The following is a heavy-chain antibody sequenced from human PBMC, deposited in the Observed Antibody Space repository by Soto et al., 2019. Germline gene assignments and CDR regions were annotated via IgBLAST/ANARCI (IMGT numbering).Heavy chain of an antibody. D-gene: IGHD2-2*01. CDR2: IWYDGSNK. J-gene: IGHJ4*02. CDR3: ARGAVVVPAAPYVDY. CDR1: GFTFSSYG. V-gene: IGHV3-33*01. Sequence: QVQLVESGGGVVQPGRSLRLSCAASGFTFSSYGMHWVRQAPGKGLEWVAVIWYDGSNKYYADSVKGRFTISRDNSKNTLYLQMNSLRAEETAVYYCARGAVVVPAAPYVDYWGQGTLVTVSS.